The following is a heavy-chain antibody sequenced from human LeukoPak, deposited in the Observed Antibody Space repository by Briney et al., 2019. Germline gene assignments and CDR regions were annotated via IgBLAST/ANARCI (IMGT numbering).Heavy chain of an antibody. J-gene: IGHJ4*02. CDR2: ISGSGGST. Sequence: GGSLRLSCAASGFTFSSYAMSWVREAPGKGLEWVSAISGSGGSTDYADSVKGRFTISRDNSKNTLYLQMTSLRAEDTAVYYCAKVQVNSGWYMGSFDYWGQGTLVTVSS. D-gene: IGHD6-19*01. CDR3: AKVQVNSGWYMGSFDY. V-gene: IGHV3-23*01. CDR1: GFTFSSYA.